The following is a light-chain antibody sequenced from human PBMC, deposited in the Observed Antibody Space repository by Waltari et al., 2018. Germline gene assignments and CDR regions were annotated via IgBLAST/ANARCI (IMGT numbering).Light chain of an antibody. Sequence: IQMTQSPSSLSASEGDSVTISCRASQGVSDYVNWYQQRPGKAPKLLVYSASTLQSGVPSRFSGSISGTNFTLTISSLQPEDFATYYCQQIYNFPRSFGQGTKVEIK. V-gene: IGKV1-39*01. J-gene: IGKJ1*01. CDR3: QQIYNFPRS. CDR2: SAS. CDR1: QGVSDY.